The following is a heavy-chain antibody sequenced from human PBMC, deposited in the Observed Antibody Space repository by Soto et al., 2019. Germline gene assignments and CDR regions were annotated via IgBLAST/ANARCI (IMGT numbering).Heavy chain of an antibody. J-gene: IGHJ6*02. Sequence: QVQLVQSGAEVQKPGSSVMVSCKASGGTFSTYSISWVRQAPGQGHEWMGGSLPIFGTAHYAQNFQGRVTITAAEYTSTASLELNSLRSDDTAADYCASGGQYPTSTYYYGMDVCGQGTTVTVSS. V-gene: IGHV1-69*01. D-gene: IGHD3-16*01. CDR1: GGTFSTYS. CDR2: SLPIFGTA. CDR3: ASGGQYPTSTYYYGMDV.